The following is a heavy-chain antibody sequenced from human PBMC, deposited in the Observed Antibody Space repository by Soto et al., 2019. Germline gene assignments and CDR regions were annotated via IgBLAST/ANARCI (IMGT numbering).Heavy chain of an antibody. D-gene: IGHD6-19*01. CDR2: IYYSGST. CDR3: ARQFRAENFVFINGAAGTGWFDP. V-gene: IGHV4-59*08. J-gene: IGHJ5*02. CDR1: GGSISSYY. Sequence: SETLSLTCTVSGGSISSYYWSWIRQPPGKGLEWIGYIYYSGSTNYNPSLKSRVTISVDTSKNQFSLKLSSVTAADTAVYYCARQFRAENFVFINGAAGTGWFDPWGQGTLVTVSS.